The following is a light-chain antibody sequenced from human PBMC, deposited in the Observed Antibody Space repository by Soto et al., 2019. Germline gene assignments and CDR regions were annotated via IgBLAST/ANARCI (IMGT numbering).Light chain of an antibody. CDR3: QHYNNWPLT. Sequence: EIVLTQSPATLSVSPGESATLFCRASQSIWNSLAWYQQKPGQAPGLLIYGASTRATGIPARFSGSGFGTEFTLTISSLQSEDLAVYYCQHYNNWPLTFGGGTKVEIK. CDR1: QSIWNS. J-gene: IGKJ4*01. V-gene: IGKV3-15*01. CDR2: GAS.